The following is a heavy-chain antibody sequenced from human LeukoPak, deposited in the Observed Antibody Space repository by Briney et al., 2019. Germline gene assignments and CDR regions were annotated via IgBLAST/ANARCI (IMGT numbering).Heavy chain of an antibody. CDR2: LSGSGGTT. D-gene: IGHD4-17*01. CDR1: GYTFSSHA. Sequence: PGGSLRLSCAASGYTFSSHAMGWVRQAPGKGLEWVSSLSGSGGTTYHADSVQGRFSLSRDNSKNTLYLQLNRIRAEDTAVYYCATGGSTSRVTTSRVVFGYYYYLDVWGKGTPVTVSS. V-gene: IGHV3-23*01. CDR3: ATGGSTSRVTTSRVVFGYYYYLDV. J-gene: IGHJ6*03.